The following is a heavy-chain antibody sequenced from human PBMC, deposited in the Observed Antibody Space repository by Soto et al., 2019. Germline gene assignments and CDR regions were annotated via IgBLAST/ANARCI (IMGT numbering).Heavy chain of an antibody. D-gene: IGHD3-16*01. CDR3: ARLGDHATYGRLCFTFQYCLDV. CDR1: GYRFTYYW. Sequence: PXGAPETSWKGCGYRFTYYWIGWVRQMPGKGLEWMGIIYPGDSNTRYSPSFQGQVTISVDKSSSPAYLQWNSLKASDTAKYYSARLGDHATYGRLCFTFQYCLDVWGQGTTVTASS. V-gene: IGHV5-51*01. CDR2: IYPGDSNT. J-gene: IGHJ6*02.